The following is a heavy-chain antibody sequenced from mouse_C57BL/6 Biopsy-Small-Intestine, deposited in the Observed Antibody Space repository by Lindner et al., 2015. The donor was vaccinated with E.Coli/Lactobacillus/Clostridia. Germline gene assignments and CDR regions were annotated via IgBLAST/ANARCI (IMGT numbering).Heavy chain of an antibody. J-gene: IGHJ3*01. CDR2: INPYNDGT. V-gene: IGHV1-14*01. CDR1: GYTFTSYV. CDR3: VIYYDYDGFAY. Sequence: VQLQESGPELVKPGASVKMSCKASGYTFTSYVMHWVKQKPGQGLEWIGYINPYNDGTKYNEKFKGKATLTSDKSSSTAYMELSSLTSEDSAVYYCVIYYDYDGFAYWGQGTLVTVSA. D-gene: IGHD2-4*01.